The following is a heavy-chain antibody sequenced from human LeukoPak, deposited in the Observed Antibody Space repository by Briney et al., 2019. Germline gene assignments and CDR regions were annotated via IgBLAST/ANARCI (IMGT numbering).Heavy chain of an antibody. Sequence: GGSLRLSCAASGFTFSSYSMSWVRQAPGQGLEWVSSISSSSSYIYYADSVKGRFTISRDNAKNSLYLQMNSLRAEDTAVYYCARDYSNYGGGFDYWGQGILVTVSS. V-gene: IGHV3-21*01. CDR2: ISSSSSYI. CDR1: GFTFSSYS. D-gene: IGHD4-11*01. J-gene: IGHJ4*02. CDR3: ARDYSNYGGGFDY.